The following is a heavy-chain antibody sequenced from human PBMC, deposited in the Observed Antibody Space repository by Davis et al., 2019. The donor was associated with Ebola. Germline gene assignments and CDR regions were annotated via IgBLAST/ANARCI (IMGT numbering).Heavy chain of an antibody. V-gene: IGHV3-7*01. D-gene: IGHD3-22*01. CDR3: ARGYYHTTGVLDT. CDR2: IKPDGSET. CDR1: GFTFRNYW. J-gene: IGHJ4*02. Sequence: GESLKISCVASGFTFRNYWINCVRQPQGKGLETVATIKPDGSETYLVDSVKGRFTISRDNTKNSLFLQMNSLRAEDTAVDFCARGYYHTTGVLDTWGQGTLVTVSS.